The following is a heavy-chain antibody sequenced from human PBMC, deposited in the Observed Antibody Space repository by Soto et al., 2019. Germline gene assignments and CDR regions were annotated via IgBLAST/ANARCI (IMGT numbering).Heavy chain of an antibody. CDR3: AKDDRYGDYVWQFDY. D-gene: IGHD4-17*01. V-gene: IGHV3-23*01. CDR1: GFTLCSYS. Sequence: PGGPLRTSFAAPGFTLCSYSLGCVRPGARKGVEWLSAISGSGGSTYYADSVKGLFTIYRDNSHNTLYLKMSSLRAEDTAVYYCAKDDRYGDYVWQFDYWGQGTMVNVSS. CDR2: ISGSGGST. J-gene: IGHJ4*02.